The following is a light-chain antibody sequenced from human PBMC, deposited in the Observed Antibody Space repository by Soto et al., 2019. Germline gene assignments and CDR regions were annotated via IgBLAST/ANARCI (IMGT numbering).Light chain of an antibody. CDR1: QGISND. Sequence: DIQMTQSPSSLSASVGDRVTISCRASQGISNDLAWFQQKSGKVPKLLIYAESTLQSGVPSRFSGSGSGTDFTLTISSLQPEDVATYYCQKYNSVPFTFGPGTKVDIK. J-gene: IGKJ3*01. CDR3: QKYNSVPFT. CDR2: AES. V-gene: IGKV1-27*01.